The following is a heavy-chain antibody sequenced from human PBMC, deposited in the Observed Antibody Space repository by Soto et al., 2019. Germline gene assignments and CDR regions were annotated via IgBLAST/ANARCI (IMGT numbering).Heavy chain of an antibody. CDR1: GFTFSSYA. CDR2: ISGSGTST. V-gene: IGHV3-23*01. Sequence: EVQLLESGGGLVQPGGSLRLSCAASGFTFSSYAMSWVRQAPGKGLEWVSTISGSGTSTYYADSVKGRFTISRDNSKKTLYLQMNSLRGEDTAEYYCAKVHLGHDYGDYWEYWGQGTLVTVSS. J-gene: IGHJ4*02. D-gene: IGHD4-17*01. CDR3: AKVHLGHDYGDYWEY.